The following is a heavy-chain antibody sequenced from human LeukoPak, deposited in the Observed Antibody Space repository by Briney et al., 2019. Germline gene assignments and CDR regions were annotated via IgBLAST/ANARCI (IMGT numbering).Heavy chain of an antibody. CDR2: ISGSGGST. J-gene: IGHJ4*02. CDR3: ARACPGVVPAAICADAYDY. D-gene: IGHD2-2*02. Sequence: GGSLRLSCAASGFTFSSYAMSWVRQAPGKGLEWVSAISGSGGSTYYADSVKGRFTISRDNSKNTLYLQMNSLRAEDTAVYYCARACPGVVPAAICADAYDYWGQGTLVTVSS. CDR1: GFTFSSYA. V-gene: IGHV3-23*01.